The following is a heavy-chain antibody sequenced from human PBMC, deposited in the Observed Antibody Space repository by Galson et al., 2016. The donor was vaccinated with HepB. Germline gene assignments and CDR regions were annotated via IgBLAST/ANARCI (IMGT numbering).Heavy chain of an antibody. Sequence: SLRLSCAPSGFSVSNNYMNWVRQAPGKGLEWVSVIYSGDYTYYADSVKGRVTISRDNSKNTLYLQMHSLRGEDTAVYYCAKGRWDFDSWGRGTLVTVSS. CDR2: IYSGDYT. CDR3: AKGRWDFDS. D-gene: IGHD5-24*01. CDR1: GFSVSNNY. J-gene: IGHJ4*02. V-gene: IGHV3-66*02.